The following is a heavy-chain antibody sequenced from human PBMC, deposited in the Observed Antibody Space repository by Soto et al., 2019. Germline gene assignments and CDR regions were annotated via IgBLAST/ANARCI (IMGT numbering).Heavy chain of an antibody. CDR1: GFTFSSYA. CDR3: ARYIRGPTVFYFDF. D-gene: IGHD5-18*01. CDR2: ITYNGDNT. J-gene: IGHJ4*02. V-gene: IGHV3-23*01. Sequence: GGSLRLSCAASGFTFSSYAMTWVRQAPGKGLEWVSVITYNGDNTYYADSVKGRFTISRDNSKDTVHLQMNSLGAEDTAVYYCARYIRGPTVFYFDFWGPGVLVTVSS.